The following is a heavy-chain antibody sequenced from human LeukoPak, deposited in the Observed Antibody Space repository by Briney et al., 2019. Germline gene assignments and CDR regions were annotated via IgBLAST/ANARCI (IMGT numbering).Heavy chain of an antibody. CDR1: GGSISSYY. D-gene: IGHD3-16*01. V-gene: IGHV4-4*07. Sequence: SETLSLTCTVSGGSISSYYWSWIRQPAGKGLEWIGRIYTSGSTNYNPSLRSRATMSVDTSKNQFSLKLSSVTAADTAVYYCAREHARGGVNYWGQGTLVTVSS. CDR2: IYTSGST. J-gene: IGHJ4*02. CDR3: AREHARGGVNY.